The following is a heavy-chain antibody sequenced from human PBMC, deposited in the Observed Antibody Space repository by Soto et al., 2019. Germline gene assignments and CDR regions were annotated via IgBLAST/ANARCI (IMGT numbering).Heavy chain of an antibody. J-gene: IGHJ4*02. CDR2: IIPIFGTA. CDR1: GGTFSSYA. CDR3: ARGFLQGYYDSSGYQSDY. Sequence: QVQLVQSGAEVKKPGSSVKVSCKASGGTFSSYAISWVRQAPGQGVEWMGGIIPIFGTANYAQKFQGRVTITADESTSTAYMELSSLRSEDTAVYYCARGFLQGYYDSSGYQSDYWGQGTLVTVSS. V-gene: IGHV1-69*01. D-gene: IGHD3-22*01.